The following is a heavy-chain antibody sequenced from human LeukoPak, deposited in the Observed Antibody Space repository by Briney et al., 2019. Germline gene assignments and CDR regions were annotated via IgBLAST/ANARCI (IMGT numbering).Heavy chain of an antibody. CDR3: ARGRGFDP. CDR1: GGSFSGYY. V-gene: IGHV4-34*01. Sequence: SETLSLTCAVYGGSFSGYYWSWIRQPPGKGLEWVGEINHSGSTNYNPSLKSRVTISVDTSKNQFSLKLSSVTAADTAVFYCARGRGFDPWGQGTLVTVSS. CDR2: INHSGST. J-gene: IGHJ5*02.